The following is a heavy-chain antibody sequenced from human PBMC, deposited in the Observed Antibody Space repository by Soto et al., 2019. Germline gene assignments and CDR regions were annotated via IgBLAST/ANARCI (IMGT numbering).Heavy chain of an antibody. Sequence: QVQLVQSGAEVKKPGSSVTVSCKASGGTFGSSAISCVRQATGQGLDWMGGIMPIFPTPDYAQKYQGRVTITADESTSTANMESTSLRSEDTAVYYCARDKDRRQLGGNYYYAMDVWGQGTTVTVSS. V-gene: IGHV1-69*12. CDR2: IMPIFPTP. D-gene: IGHD3-3*02. CDR1: GGTFGSSA. J-gene: IGHJ6*02. CDR3: ARDKDRRQLGGNYYYAMDV.